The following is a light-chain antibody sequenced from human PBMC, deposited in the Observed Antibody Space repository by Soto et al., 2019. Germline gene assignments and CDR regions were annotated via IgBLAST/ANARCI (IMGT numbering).Light chain of an antibody. CDR2: GAS. CDR1: QSVSSSY. J-gene: IGKJ2*01. CDR3: QQYGSSPHT. Sequence: EIVLTQSPGTLSLSPGGRATLSCRASQSVSSSYLAWYQHKPGQAPRLLIYGASSRATSIPDRFSGSGSGTDFTLTISRLEPEDFAVYYCQQYGSSPHTFGQGTKLEIK. V-gene: IGKV3-20*01.